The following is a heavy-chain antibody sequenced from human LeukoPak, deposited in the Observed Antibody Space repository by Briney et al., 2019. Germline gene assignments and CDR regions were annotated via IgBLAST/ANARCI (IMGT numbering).Heavy chain of an antibody. CDR3: VRGWDYDSGGRPTAYVY. CDR2: IIPIFGAA. V-gene: IGHV1-69*13. Sequence: GASVKVSCKASGGTFSNYAINWVRQAPGQGLEWMGGIIPIFGAANYAQKFQGRVTITADESTSTVYMDLNSLKSEDTAVYYCVRGWDYDSGGRPTAYVYWGQGTLVTVSS. CDR1: GGTFSNYA. D-gene: IGHD3-22*01. J-gene: IGHJ4*02.